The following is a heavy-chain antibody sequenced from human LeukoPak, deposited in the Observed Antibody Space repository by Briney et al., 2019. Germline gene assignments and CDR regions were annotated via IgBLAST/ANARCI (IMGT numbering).Heavy chain of an antibody. V-gene: IGHV1-2*06. CDR2: INPNSGGT. Sequence: AASVKVSXKASGYTFTGYYMHWVRQAPGQGLEWMGRINPNSGGTNYAQKFQGRVTMTRDTSISTAYMELSRLRSDDTAVYYCARGPRSIAARRGNWFDPWGQGTLVTVSS. J-gene: IGHJ5*02. CDR1: GYTFTGYY. CDR3: ARGPRSIAARRGNWFDP. D-gene: IGHD6-6*01.